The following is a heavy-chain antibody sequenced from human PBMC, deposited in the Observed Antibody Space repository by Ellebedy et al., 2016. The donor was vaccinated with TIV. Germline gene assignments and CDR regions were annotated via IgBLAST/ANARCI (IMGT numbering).Heavy chain of an antibody. CDR3: ARGDYDSSGYYSALDY. J-gene: IGHJ4*02. CDR2: ISAYNGNT. D-gene: IGHD3-22*01. CDR1: GYTFTSYG. Sequence: AASVKVSCKASGYTFTSYGISWVRQAPGQGLEWMGWISAYNGNTNYAQKLQGRVTMTTDTSTSTAYMELRSLRSDDTAVYYCARGDYDSSGYYSALDYWGQGTLVTVSS. V-gene: IGHV1-18*04.